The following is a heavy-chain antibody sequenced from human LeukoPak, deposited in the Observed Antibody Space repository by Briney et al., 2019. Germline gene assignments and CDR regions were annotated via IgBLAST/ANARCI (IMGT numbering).Heavy chain of an antibody. CDR3: ARDDDYGGNSVPDY. V-gene: IGHV3-21*01. J-gene: IGHJ4*02. CDR1: GFTFSSYS. D-gene: IGHD4-23*01. CDR2: ISSSSSYI. Sequence: GGSLRLSCAASGFTFSSYSMNWVRQAPGKGLEWVSSISSSSSYIYYADSVKGRFTTSRDNAKNSLYLQMNSLRAEDTAVYYCARDDDYGGNSVPDYWGQGTLVTVSS.